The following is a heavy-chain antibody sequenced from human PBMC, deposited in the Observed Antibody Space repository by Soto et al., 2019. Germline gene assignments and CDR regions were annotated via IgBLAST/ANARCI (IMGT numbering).Heavy chain of an antibody. CDR2: IYPGDSDT. CDR3: ARTSAAGKYYYGMDV. CDR1: GYSFTSYW. D-gene: IGHD6-13*01. V-gene: IGHV5-51*01. Sequence: GESLKISCKGSGYSFTSYWIGWVRQMPGKGLEWMGIIYPGDSDTGYSPSFQGQVTISADKSISTAYLQWSSLKASDTAMYYCARTSAAGKYYYGMDVWGQGTTVTVPS. J-gene: IGHJ6*02.